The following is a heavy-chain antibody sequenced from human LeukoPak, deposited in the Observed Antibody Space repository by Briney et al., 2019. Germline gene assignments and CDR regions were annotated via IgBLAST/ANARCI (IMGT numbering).Heavy chain of an antibody. Sequence: SETLSLTCTVSGGSISSSSYYWGWIRQPPGKGLEWIGSIYYSGSTYYNPSLKSRVTISVDTSKNQFSLKLSSVTAADTAVYYCARDLRAGYCSGGSCYSDYWGQGTLVTVSS. V-gene: IGHV4-39*07. CDR1: GGSISSSSYY. CDR2: IYYSGST. J-gene: IGHJ4*02. CDR3: ARDLRAGYCSGGSCYSDY. D-gene: IGHD2-15*01.